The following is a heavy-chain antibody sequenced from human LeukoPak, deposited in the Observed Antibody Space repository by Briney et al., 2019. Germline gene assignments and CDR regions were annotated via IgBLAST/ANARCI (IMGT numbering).Heavy chain of an antibody. D-gene: IGHD5-12*01. CDR2: ISGSGGST. CDR3: ATVPRSGYYYFDY. CDR1: GFTFSSYA. V-gene: IGHV3-23*01. J-gene: IGHJ4*02. Sequence: GSLRLSCAASGFTFSSYAMSWVRQAPGKGLEWVSAISGSGGSTYYADSVKGRFTISKDKSRNTLFLQMNSLRAEDTAVYYCATVPRSGYYYFDYWGQGTLVTVSS.